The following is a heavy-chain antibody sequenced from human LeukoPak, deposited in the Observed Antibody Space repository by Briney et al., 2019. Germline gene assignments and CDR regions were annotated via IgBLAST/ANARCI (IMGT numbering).Heavy chain of an antibody. D-gene: IGHD2-15*01. V-gene: IGHV1-18*01. Sequence: ASVKVSCKASGYTFTSYGISWVRQAPGQGLEWMGWISAYNGNTNYAQKLQGRVTMTTDTSTSIAYMELRSLRSDGTAVHYCARDIVVVVAAFPLYYYYYGMDVWGQGTTVTVSS. CDR1: GYTFTSYG. CDR3: ARDIVVVVAAFPLYYYYYGMDV. J-gene: IGHJ6*02. CDR2: ISAYNGNT.